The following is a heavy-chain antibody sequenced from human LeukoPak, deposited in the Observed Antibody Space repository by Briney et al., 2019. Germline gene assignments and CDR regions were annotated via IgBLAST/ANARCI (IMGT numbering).Heavy chain of an antibody. CDR2: IYTSGST. Sequence: SETLSLTCAVSGGSISSGTYYWSWIRQPAGKGLEWIGRIYTSGSTNYNPSLKSRVTISVDTSKNQFSLKLSSVTAADTAVYYCARVMGRHSSSWPLDYWGQGTLVTVSS. CDR1: GGSISSGTYY. CDR3: ARVMGRHSSSWPLDY. J-gene: IGHJ4*02. D-gene: IGHD6-13*01. V-gene: IGHV4-61*02.